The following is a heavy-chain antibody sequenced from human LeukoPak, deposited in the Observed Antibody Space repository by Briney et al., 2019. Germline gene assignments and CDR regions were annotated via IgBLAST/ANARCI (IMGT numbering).Heavy chain of an antibody. CDR2: ISTTGTTI. D-gene: IGHD2-21*01. CDR3: ARVWQDYSGVDY. V-gene: IGHV3-48*02. J-gene: IGHJ4*02. CDR1: GFTFSAYH. Sequence: GGSLRLSCAASGFTFSAYHINWVRQAPGRGLEWISYISTTGTTIHYADSVKGRFAISRDNAKSSLYLQMNSLRDEDTAVYYCARVWQDYSGVDYWGQGTLVTVSS.